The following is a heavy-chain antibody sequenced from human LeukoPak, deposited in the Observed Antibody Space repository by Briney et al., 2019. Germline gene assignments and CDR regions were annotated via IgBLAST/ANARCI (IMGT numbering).Heavy chain of an antibody. CDR3: AVEMATIKTDYFDY. CDR2: IKQDGSEK. J-gene: IGHJ4*02. D-gene: IGHD5-24*01. V-gene: IGHV3-7*01. Sequence: PGGSLRLSCAASGFTFSTYNMNWVRQAPGKGLEWVANIKQDGSEKYYVDSVKGRFTISRDNAKNSLYLQMNSLRAEDTAVYYCAVEMATIKTDYFDYWGQGTLVTVSS. CDR1: GFTFSTYN.